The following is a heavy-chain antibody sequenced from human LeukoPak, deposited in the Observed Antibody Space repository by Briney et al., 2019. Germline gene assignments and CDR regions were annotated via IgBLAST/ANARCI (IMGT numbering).Heavy chain of an antibody. V-gene: IGHV3-33*01. D-gene: IGHD6-13*01. J-gene: IGHJ6*03. CDR2: IWYDGSNK. Sequence: GGSLRLSCAASGFTFSSYGMHWVRQAPGKGLVWVAVIWYDGSNKYYADSVKGRSPISRDNSKHTLYLQMNSLRAEATAVYYCAGDSPSSSSWYGTGYYYSMDVWGQGTLVTVSS. CDR3: AGDSPSSSSWYGTGYYYSMDV. CDR1: GFTFSSYG.